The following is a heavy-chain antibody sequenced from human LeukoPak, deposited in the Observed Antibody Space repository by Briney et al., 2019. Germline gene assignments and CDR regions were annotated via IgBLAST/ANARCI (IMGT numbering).Heavy chain of an antibody. Sequence: PGGSLRLSCTASGFTFGDYAMSWVRQAPGKGLEWVGFIRSKAYGGTTEYAASVEGRFTISRDDSKSIAYLQMNSLKTEDTAVYYCSNYYDSSGYYAYYYYYMDVWGKGTTVTVSS. CDR1: GFTFGDYA. CDR3: SNYYDSSGYYAYYYYYMDV. D-gene: IGHD3-22*01. J-gene: IGHJ6*03. CDR2: IRSKAYGGTT. V-gene: IGHV3-49*04.